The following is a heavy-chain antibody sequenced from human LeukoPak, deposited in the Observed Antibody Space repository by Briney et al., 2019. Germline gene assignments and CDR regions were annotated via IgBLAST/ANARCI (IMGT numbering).Heavy chain of an antibody. V-gene: IGHV3-74*01. Sequence: GGSLRLSCAASGFTFSSYWMHWVRQAPGKGLVWVSRINTDGSSTSYADSVKGRFTISRDNSKNTLYLQMGSLRAEDMAVYYCARWVTIFGGIDYWGQGTLVTVSS. J-gene: IGHJ4*02. CDR1: GFTFSSYW. CDR3: ARWVTIFGGIDY. D-gene: IGHD3-3*01. CDR2: INTDGSST.